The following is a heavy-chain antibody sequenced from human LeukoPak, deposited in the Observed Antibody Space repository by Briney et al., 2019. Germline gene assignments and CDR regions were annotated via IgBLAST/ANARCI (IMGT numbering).Heavy chain of an antibody. CDR2: INWNGGIK. CDR3: ARDRMGTSYSVPHFDS. D-gene: IGHD6-13*01. V-gene: IGHV3-20*04. Sequence: GGSLRLSCAPSGFTFVDYGLSWVRQVPGKGLEWLSAINWNGGIKEYADSVKGRFTISRDNAKNSLCLQMDSLRAEDTAFYYCARDRMGTSYSVPHFDSWGQGTLVTVSS. J-gene: IGHJ4*02. CDR1: GFTFVDYG.